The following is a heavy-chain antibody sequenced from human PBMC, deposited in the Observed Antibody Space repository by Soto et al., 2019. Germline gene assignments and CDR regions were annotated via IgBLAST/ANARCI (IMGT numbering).Heavy chain of an antibody. CDR2: VSSCNGNT. J-gene: IGHJ4*02. V-gene: IGHV1-18*01. D-gene: IGHD3-10*01. Sequence: QVQLVQSGPEVKKPGASVTVSCKTSGYTFTDHGIDWVRQAPGQGVEWVGWVSSCNGNTNYAYNLKDRVIMTTDASTSTAYMELRGIRSDDTAVYYCAREVEGSYSPADFWGQGTPVTVSS. CDR3: AREVEGSYSPADF. CDR1: GYTFTDHG.